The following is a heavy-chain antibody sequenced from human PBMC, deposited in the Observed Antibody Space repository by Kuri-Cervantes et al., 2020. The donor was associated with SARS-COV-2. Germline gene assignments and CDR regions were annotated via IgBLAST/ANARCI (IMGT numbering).Heavy chain of an antibody. D-gene: IGHD1-14*01. CDR3: VRSHMSSGTYNY. Sequence: GGSLRLSCAASGFTFSSYAMSWVRQAPGKGLEWVSGIYLDGSITTYADSVNGRFTISRDNAKNTLYLQMNSLRSEDTAVYYCVRSHMSSGTYNYWGQGTLVTVSS. CDR2: IYLDGSIT. CDR1: GFTFSSYA. J-gene: IGHJ4*02. V-gene: IGHV3-74*01.